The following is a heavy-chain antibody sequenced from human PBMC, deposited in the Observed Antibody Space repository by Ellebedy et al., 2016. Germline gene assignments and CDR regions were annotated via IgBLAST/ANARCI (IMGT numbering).Heavy chain of an antibody. CDR1: GSTFSNAW. D-gene: IGHD5-18*01. J-gene: IGHJ4*02. V-gene: IGHV3-15*01. CDR3: TTVYRYNYDSV. Sequence: GESLKISCAASGSTFSNAWMNWVRQAPGKGLEWVGRIKSKTDGGAAGYAAPVKGRFTISRDDSKNTLYLQMNSLKTEDTAVYFCTTVYRYNYDSVWGQGTLVTVSS. CDR2: IKSKTDGGAA.